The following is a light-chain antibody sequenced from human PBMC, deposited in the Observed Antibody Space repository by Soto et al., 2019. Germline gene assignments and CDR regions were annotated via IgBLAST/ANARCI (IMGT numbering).Light chain of an antibody. CDR2: RAS. V-gene: IGKV1-5*03. CDR1: QNINNW. CDR3: QQYSSDST. Sequence: DIPMTQSPSTLSASVGDRVTITCRASQNINNWLAWYQQKPGKAPKLLIYRASSLENGVPSRFSGRGSGTDFIFTITSLQPDEFATYYCQQYSSDSTFGQGTKVEIK. J-gene: IGKJ1*01.